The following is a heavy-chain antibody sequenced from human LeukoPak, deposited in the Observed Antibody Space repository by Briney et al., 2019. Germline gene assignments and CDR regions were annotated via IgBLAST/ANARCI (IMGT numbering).Heavy chain of an antibody. Sequence: GGSLRLSCAASGFTFSSYAMHWVRQAPGKGLEWVAVISYDGSNKYYADSVKGRFTISRDNSKNTLYLQMNSLRAEDTAVYYCARDQLVYSSSSSDFDYWGQGTLVTVSS. J-gene: IGHJ4*02. D-gene: IGHD6-6*01. CDR1: GFTFSSYA. CDR2: ISYDGSNK. V-gene: IGHV3-30*04. CDR3: ARDQLVYSSSSSDFDY.